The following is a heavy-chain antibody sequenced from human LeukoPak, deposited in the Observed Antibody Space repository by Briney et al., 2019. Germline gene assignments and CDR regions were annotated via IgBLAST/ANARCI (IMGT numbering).Heavy chain of an antibody. CDR1: GGSISSYY. D-gene: IGHD3-10*01. J-gene: IGHJ4*02. CDR2: IYYSGST. CDR3: ARLGAGWFGELELFGYFDY. Sequence: SETLSLTCTVSGGSISSYYWSWIRRPPGKGLEWIGCIYYSGSTNYNPSLKSRVTISVDTSKNQFSLKLSSVTAADTAVYYCARLGAGWFGELELFGYFDYWGQGTLVTVSS. V-gene: IGHV4-59*01.